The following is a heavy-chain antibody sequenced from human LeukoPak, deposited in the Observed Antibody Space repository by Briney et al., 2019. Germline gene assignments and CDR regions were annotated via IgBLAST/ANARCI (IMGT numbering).Heavy chain of an antibody. D-gene: IGHD1-26*01. J-gene: IGHJ1*01. CDR3: ARSGNYGGYFQH. Sequence: GESLKISCKGSGYSFSSYWIGWVRQMPGRGLEWMGIIYPGDSDIRYSPSFQGQVTISANKSITTAYLQWSSLKASDTAIYYCARSGNYGGYFQHWGQGSLVTVSS. V-gene: IGHV5-51*01. CDR2: IYPGDSDI. CDR1: GYSFSSYW.